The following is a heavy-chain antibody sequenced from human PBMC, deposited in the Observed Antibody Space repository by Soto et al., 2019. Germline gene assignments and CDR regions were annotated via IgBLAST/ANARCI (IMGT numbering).Heavy chain of an antibody. CDR2: IIPIFGTA. V-gene: IGHV1-69*13. Sequence: SVKVSCKASGGTFSSYAISWVRQAPGQGLEWMGGIIPIFGTANYAQKFQGRVTITADESTSTAYMELSSLRSEDTAVYYCARVRNNWNSNWFDPWGQGTLVTVSS. CDR3: ARVRNNWNSNWFDP. J-gene: IGHJ5*02. CDR1: GGTFSSYA. D-gene: IGHD1-7*01.